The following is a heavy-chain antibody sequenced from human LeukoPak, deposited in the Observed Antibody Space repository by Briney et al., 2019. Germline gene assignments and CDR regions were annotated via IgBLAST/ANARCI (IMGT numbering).Heavy chain of an antibody. CDR1: GFTLSTYA. D-gene: IGHD2-21*01. CDR3: AKAPVTSCRGAYCYPFDS. Sequence: GGSLRLPCAASGFTLSTYAMSWVRQAPGKGLEWVSLITGSADNTYYADSVRGRFTISRDNSKNTLYLQMNSLRAEDAAVYFCAKAPVTSCRGAYCYPFDSWGQGTLVTVSS. V-gene: IGHV3-23*01. J-gene: IGHJ4*02. CDR2: ITGSADNT.